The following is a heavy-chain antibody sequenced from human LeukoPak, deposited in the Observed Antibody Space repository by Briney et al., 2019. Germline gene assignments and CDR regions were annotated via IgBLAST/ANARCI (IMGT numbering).Heavy chain of an antibody. D-gene: IGHD1-7*01. CDR1: GFTFSSYA. CDR2: ISYDGSNK. CDR3: AQESGTCDY. J-gene: IGHJ4*02. V-gene: IGHV3-30*04. Sequence: GGSLRLSCAASGFTFSSYAMHWVRQAPGKGLEWVAVISYDGSNKYYADSVKGRFTISRDNSKNTLYLQMNSLRAEDTAVYYCAQESGTCDYWGQGTLVTVSS.